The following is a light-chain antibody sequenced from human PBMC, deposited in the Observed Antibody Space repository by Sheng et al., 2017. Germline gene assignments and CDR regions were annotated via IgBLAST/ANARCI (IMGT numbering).Light chain of an antibody. CDR3: QSYDSSTPVV. J-gene: IGLJ2*01. CDR2: EDN. CDR1: SGSIASNY. Sequence: NFMLTQPHSVSGSPGKTVTISCTRSSGSIASNYVQWYQQRPGSSPTTVIYEDNQRPSGVPDRFSGSIDSSSNSASLTISGLKTEDEADYYCQSYDSSTPVVFGGGTKLTVL. V-gene: IGLV6-57*01.